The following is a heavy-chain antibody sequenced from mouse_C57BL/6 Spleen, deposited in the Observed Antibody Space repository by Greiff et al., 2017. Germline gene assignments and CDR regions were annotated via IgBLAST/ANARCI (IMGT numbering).Heavy chain of an antibody. J-gene: IGHJ3*01. Sequence: QVQLQQSGPELVKPGASVKISCKASGYAFSSSWMNWVKQRPGKGLEWIGRIYPGDGATNYNGKFKGKATLTADKSSSTAYMQLSSLTSEDSAVYFCAKDTAQATRFAYWGQGTLVTVSA. CDR2: IYPGDGAT. D-gene: IGHD3-2*02. CDR1: GYAFSSSW. CDR3: AKDTAQATRFAY. V-gene: IGHV1-82*01.